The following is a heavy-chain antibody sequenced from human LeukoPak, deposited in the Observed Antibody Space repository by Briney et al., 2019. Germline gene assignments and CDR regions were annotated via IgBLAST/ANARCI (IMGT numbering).Heavy chain of an antibody. V-gene: IGHV4-59*01. D-gene: IGHD5-12*01. CDR2: IYDSGST. CDR1: GGSISSYY. CDR3: ARSTPLVATMSYAFDI. J-gene: IGHJ3*02. Sequence: SETLSLTCTVSGGSISSYYWSWIRQPPGKVLEWIGYIYDSGSTNYNPSLKSRVTISVDTSKNQFSLKLSSVTAADTAVYYCARSTPLVATMSYAFDIWGQGTMVTVSS.